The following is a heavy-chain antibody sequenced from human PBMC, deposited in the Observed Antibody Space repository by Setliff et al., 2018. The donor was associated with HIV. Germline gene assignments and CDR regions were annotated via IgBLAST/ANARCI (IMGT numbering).Heavy chain of an antibody. V-gene: IGHV4-61*09. CDR2: IYTSGST. CDR1: GGSITSGSNY. D-gene: IGHD5-18*01. J-gene: IGHJ4*02. CDR3: ARFRGRGYIYGTFDS. Sequence: SETLSLTCTVSGGSITSGSNYWSWIRQPAGKGLEWIGHIYTSGSTNYNPSLKSRVTISEDTSKNQFSLKLSSVTAEDTAVYYCARFRGRGYIYGTFDSWGQGTLVTVSS.